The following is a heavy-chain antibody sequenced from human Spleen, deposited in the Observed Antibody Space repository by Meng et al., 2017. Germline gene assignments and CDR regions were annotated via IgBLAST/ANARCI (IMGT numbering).Heavy chain of an antibody. D-gene: IGHD6-13*01. J-gene: IGHJ4*02. CDR3: ARPLSSSWHELDY. Sequence: GESLKISCSASGFTFSSYEMNWVRQAPGKGLEWVSYITSGGTTIYYADSVKGRFTISRDNAKNSLYLQMNSLRAEDTAVYYCARPLSSSWHELDYWGQGTLVTVSS. CDR2: ITSGGTTI. CDR1: GFTFSSYE. V-gene: IGHV3-48*03.